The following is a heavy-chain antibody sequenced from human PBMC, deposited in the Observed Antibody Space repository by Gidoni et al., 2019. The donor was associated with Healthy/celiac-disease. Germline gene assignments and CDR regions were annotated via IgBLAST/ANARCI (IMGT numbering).Heavy chain of an antibody. V-gene: IGHV1-58*02. Sequence: QLVQSGPEVKKPGTSVKVSCKASGFTFTSSAMQWVRQARGQRLEWIGWIVVGSGNTNYAQKFKERVTITRDMSTSTAYMERSSLRSEDTAVYYCAATERDVLRYSYYYYYGMDVWGQGTTVTVSS. CDR3: AATERDVLRYSYYYYYGMDV. CDR2: IVVGSGNT. J-gene: IGHJ6*02. CDR1: GFTFTSSA. D-gene: IGHD3-9*01.